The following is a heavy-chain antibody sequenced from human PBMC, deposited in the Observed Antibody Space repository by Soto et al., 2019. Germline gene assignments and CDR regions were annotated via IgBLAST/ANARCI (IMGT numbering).Heavy chain of an antibody. V-gene: IGHV3-23*01. CDR2: ITVDGGDT. CDR1: GFTFSIYA. J-gene: IGHJ4*02. Sequence: GGSLRLSCVASGFTFSIYAMSLVRQSPGKGLEWVSAITVDGGDTFHADSVRGRLTISRDNSRNTLYLQMDSLRAEDTALYYCAKGSATPRNYYFDDWGQG. CDR3: AKGSATPRNYYFDD.